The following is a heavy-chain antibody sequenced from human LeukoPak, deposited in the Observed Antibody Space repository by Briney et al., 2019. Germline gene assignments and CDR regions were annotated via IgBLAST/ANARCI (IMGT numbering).Heavy chain of an antibody. J-gene: IGHJ5*02. CDR2: ISYSGST. CDR1: GGSFSGYY. Sequence: SETLSLTCAVYGGSFSGYYWSWIRQPPGKGLEWIGYISYSGSTNYNPSLKSRVTISVDTSKNQFSLKLSSVTAADTAVYYCARHARIGCAGDCYSRWFDPWGQGTLVTVSS. D-gene: IGHD2-21*02. V-gene: IGHV4-59*08. CDR3: ARHARIGCAGDCYSRWFDP.